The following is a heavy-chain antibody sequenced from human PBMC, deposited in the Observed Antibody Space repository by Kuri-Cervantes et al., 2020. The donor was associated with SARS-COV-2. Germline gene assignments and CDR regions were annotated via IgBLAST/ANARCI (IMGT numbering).Heavy chain of an antibody. J-gene: IGHJ4*02. Sequence: GGSLRLSCVVSGVTYRFFAMHWVRQAPGEGLQWVAVISYDGSNKYYADSVKGRFTISRDNSKNTPYLQMNSLRAEDTAVYYCAKEERTAFDYWGQGTLVTVSS. V-gene: IGHV3-30*18. CDR2: ISYDGSNK. CDR1: GVTYRFFA. CDR3: AKEERTAFDY.